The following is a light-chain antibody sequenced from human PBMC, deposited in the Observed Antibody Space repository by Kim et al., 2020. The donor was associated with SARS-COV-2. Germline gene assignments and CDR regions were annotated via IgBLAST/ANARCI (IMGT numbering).Light chain of an antibody. Sequence: LSPGERATLSCRASQSINNNLAWYQQIPGLAPRLLLYGASYRATGIADRFSGSGSGTDFTLTISRLEPEDFAVYYCQQYATSGRTFGQGTKVDIK. J-gene: IGKJ1*01. CDR3: QQYATSGRT. CDR2: GAS. V-gene: IGKV3-20*01. CDR1: QSINNN.